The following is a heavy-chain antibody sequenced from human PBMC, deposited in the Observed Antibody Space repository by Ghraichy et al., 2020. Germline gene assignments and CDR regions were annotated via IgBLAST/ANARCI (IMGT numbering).Heavy chain of an antibody. D-gene: IGHD4-23*01. Sequence: GGSLRLTCVGSGFTFSSYSMNWVRQSPGKGLEWVSYITSSSRTIFYADSVKGRFTISRDNAQNSLYLEMNSLIDEDTAIYYCARGSRVVRFYYYDGMDVWGQGTTVTVSS. V-gene: IGHV3-48*02. J-gene: IGHJ6*02. CDR3: ARGSRVVRFYYYDGMDV. CDR2: ITSSSRTI. CDR1: GFTFSSYS.